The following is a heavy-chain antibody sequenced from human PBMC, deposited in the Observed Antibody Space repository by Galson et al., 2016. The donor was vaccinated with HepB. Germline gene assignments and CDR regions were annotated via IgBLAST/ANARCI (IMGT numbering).Heavy chain of an antibody. CDR1: GFTLRSYS. CDR2: TGTGTGYK. D-gene: IGHD1-14*01. V-gene: IGHV3-21*01. CDR3: AKSTEGLLRFSGMDV. Sequence: SLRLSCAASGFTLRSYSMTWVRQAPGKGLEWVSSTGTGTGYKYYAGSVRGRLTISRDGPGNSLYLQMNSLRAEDTAVYFCAKSTEGLLRFSGMDVLGQGTTVTVSS. J-gene: IGHJ6*02.